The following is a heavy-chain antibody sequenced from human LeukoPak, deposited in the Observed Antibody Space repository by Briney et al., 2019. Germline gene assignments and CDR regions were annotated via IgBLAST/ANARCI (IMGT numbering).Heavy chain of an antibody. J-gene: IGHJ4*02. CDR1: GYTFTSYG. Sequence: GASVKVSCKASGYTFTSYGISWVRQAPGQGLEWMGIINPSGGSTSYAQKFQGRVTMTRDTSTSTVYMELSSLRSEDTAVYYCARAIDIVVVPAANPFDYWGQGTLVTVSS. V-gene: IGHV1-46*01. CDR2: INPSGGST. CDR3: ARAIDIVVVPAANPFDY. D-gene: IGHD2-2*01.